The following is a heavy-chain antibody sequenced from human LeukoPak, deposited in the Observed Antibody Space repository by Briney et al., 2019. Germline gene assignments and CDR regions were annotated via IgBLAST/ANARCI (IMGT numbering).Heavy chain of an antibody. CDR3: ARESVIGSSWYSLDY. J-gene: IGHJ4*02. CDR2: ISAYNGNT. CDR1: GYTFTSYG. Sequence: ASVKVSCKASGYTFTSYGISWVRQAPGQGLEWMGWISAYNGNTNYAQKLQGRGTMTTDTSTSTAYMELRSLRSDDTAVYYCARESVIGSSWYSLDYWGQGTLVTVSS. D-gene: IGHD6-13*01. V-gene: IGHV1-18*01.